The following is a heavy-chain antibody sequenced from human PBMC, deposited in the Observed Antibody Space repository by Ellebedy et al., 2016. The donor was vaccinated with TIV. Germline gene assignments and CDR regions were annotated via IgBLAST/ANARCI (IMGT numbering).Heavy chain of an antibody. CDR2: ISSSSSTI. CDR1: GFTFSSYS. J-gene: IGHJ4*02. D-gene: IGHD3-10*01. CDR3: ARAQGYGSGSYFDY. V-gene: IGHV3-48*04. Sequence: GESLKISCAASGFTFSSYSMNWVRQTPGKGLEWVSYISSSSSTIYYADSVKGRFTISRDNAKNSLYLQMNSLRAEDTAVYYCARAQGYGSGSYFDYWGQGTLVTVSS.